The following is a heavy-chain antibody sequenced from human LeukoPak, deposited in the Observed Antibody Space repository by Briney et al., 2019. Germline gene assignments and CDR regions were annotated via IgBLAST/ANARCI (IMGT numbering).Heavy chain of an antibody. V-gene: IGHV1-18*01. CDR3: ARDGKQQLGFDY. D-gene: IGHD6-13*01. Sequence: ASVKVSCKASGYTFTSYGISWVRQAPGQGLEWMGWISAYNGKTNHAQNFQGRVTMTTDTSTSTAYMELRSLRSDDTAVYYCARDGKQQLGFDYWGQGTLGTVSS. J-gene: IGHJ4*02. CDR2: ISAYNGKT. CDR1: GYTFTSYG.